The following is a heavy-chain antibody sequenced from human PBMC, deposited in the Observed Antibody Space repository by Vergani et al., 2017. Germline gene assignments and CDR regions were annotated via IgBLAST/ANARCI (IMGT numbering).Heavy chain of an antibody. J-gene: IGHJ4*02. CDR3: SRSPLYLLYYFGY. CDR1: GFTFSSYG. CDR2: IWYDGSNK. Sequence: QVQLVESGGGVVQPGRSLRLSCAASGFTFSSYGMHWVRQAPGKGLEWVAVIWYDGSNKYYADSVKGRFTISRDNSKNTLYLQVNSLRAEDTAVYYCSRSPLYLLYYFGYWCQGTLVTVSS. D-gene: IGHD2/OR15-2a*01. V-gene: IGHV3-33*01.